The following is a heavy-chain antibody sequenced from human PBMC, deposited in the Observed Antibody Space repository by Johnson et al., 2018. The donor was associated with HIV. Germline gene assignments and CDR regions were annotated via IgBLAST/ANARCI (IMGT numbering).Heavy chain of an antibody. J-gene: IGHJ3*02. CDR2: IYSGDNT. V-gene: IGHV3-66*01. D-gene: IGHD6-19*01. CDR3: AGGVAVAFDI. Sequence: VQLVESGGGLVQPGGSLRLSCAPSGFTIDDDAIHWVRQAPGKGLEWVSVIYSGDNTLYADSVKGRFIVSRDNSKNTLYVQMNSLRAEDTAVYYCAGGVAVAFDIWGQGTMVTVSS. CDR1: GFTIDDDA.